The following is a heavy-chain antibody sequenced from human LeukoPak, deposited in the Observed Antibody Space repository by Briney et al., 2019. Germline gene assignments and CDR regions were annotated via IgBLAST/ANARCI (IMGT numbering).Heavy chain of an antibody. D-gene: IGHD1-26*01. CDR2: INVKSGGT. V-gene: IGHV1-2*02. CDR3: ARDLGSGSSNRAN. CDR1: GYTFTDYY. J-gene: IGHJ4*02. Sequence: GASVKVSCKASGYTFTDYYMHWVRQAPGQGLEWMGWINVKSGGTNYAQNFQGRVTMTRDTSISTAYMELSRLRSDDTAVYYCARDLGSGSSNRANWGQGTLVTVSS.